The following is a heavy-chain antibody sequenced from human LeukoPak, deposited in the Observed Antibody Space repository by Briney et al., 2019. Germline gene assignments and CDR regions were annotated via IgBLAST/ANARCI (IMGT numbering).Heavy chain of an antibody. Sequence: EASARVSCKASGYTFTNYGMSWVRQAPGQGLEWMGWINTNTGNPKSAQGFTERFVFSLDASVSTAYLQISSLKAEDTAVYYCAGSYGAFEGDTYYYYGMDVWGQGTTVTVSS. CDR3: AGSYGAFEGDTYYYYGMDV. D-gene: IGHD2-21*02. CDR1: GYTFTNYG. CDR2: INTNTGNP. V-gene: IGHV7-4-1*02. J-gene: IGHJ6*02.